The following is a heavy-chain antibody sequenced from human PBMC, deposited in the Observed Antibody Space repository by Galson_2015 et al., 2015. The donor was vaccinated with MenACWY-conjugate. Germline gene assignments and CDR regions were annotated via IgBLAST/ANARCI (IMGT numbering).Heavy chain of an antibody. Sequence: SLRLSCAASGFNFRGDWMTWVRQAPGKGLEWVANVKEDGSEKYYADFVKGRFTISRDNAKNSLYLQMNRLRDEDAAVYYCTRDVGDSWGQGTLVAVSS. CDR2: VKEDGSEK. J-gene: IGHJ4*02. D-gene: IGHD2-21*02. V-gene: IGHV3-7*03. CDR1: GFNFRGDW. CDR3: TRDVGDS.